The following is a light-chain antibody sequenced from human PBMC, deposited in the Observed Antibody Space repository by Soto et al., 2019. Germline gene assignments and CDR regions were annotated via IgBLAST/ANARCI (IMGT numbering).Light chain of an antibody. V-gene: IGLV2-14*03. Sequence: QSALTQPASVSGSPGQSITISCTGTSSDVGGYNYVSWYQQHPGKAPKLMIYDVGNRPAGVSNRFSGSKSGNTASLTISGLQAEDEADYYCSSHRSSSTLYVFGTGTQLTVL. CDR3: SSHRSSSTLYV. J-gene: IGLJ1*01. CDR2: DVG. CDR1: SSDVGGYNY.